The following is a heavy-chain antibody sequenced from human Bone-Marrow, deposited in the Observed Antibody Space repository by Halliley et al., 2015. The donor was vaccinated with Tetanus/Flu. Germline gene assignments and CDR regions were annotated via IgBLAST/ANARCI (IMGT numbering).Heavy chain of an antibody. D-gene: IGHD1-26*01. CDR3: ARDRTASYSFDY. CDR1: GASIRSYY. CDR2: VFYNGNT. J-gene: IGHJ4*02. Sequence: TLSLTCTVSGASIRSYYWNWIRQPPGKGLEWIGYVFYNGNTNYNPSLKSRVTISLDTTNNQFSLKLNSVTTADTAVYYCARDRTASYSFDYWGQGTLVTVSS. V-gene: IGHV4-59*01.